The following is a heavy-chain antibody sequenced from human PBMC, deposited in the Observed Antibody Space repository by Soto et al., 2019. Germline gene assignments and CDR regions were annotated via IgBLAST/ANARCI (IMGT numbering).Heavy chain of an antibody. Sequence: QVVLQESGPGLVKPSETLSLTCSVSGRSITSYNWSWVRQPPGKGLEWIGYIYDNGITSQNPSLKSRVTMSADTSQNQCSLKLTSVTGADTAVYYCARTYDSNGYANEFDSWGQGILVTVTS. CDR3: ARTYDSNGYANEFDS. V-gene: IGHV4-59*12. CDR2: IYDNGIT. CDR1: GRSITSYN. J-gene: IGHJ4*02. D-gene: IGHD3-22*01.